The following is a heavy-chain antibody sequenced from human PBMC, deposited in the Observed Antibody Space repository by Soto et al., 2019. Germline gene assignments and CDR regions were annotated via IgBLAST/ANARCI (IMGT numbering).Heavy chain of an antibody. Sequence: QVQLVQSGAEVKKPGASVKVSCKASGYTFTSYYMHWVRQAPGQGLEWRGIINPSVGSTSYEQKFQVKVTMARDTSTSRVYVELSRLRSEDTAVYYGAREASGNEAVDIWGQGTIVTVSS. J-gene: IGHJ3*02. CDR3: AREASGNEAVDI. D-gene: IGHD6-6*01. CDR1: GYTFTSYY. V-gene: IGHV1-46*01. CDR2: INPSVGST.